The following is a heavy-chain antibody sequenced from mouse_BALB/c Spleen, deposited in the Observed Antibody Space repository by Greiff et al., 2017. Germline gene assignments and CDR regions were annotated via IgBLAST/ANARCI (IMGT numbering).Heavy chain of an antibody. Sequence: EVQVVESGGDLVKPGGSLKLSCAASGFTFSSYGMSWVRQTPDKRLEWVATISSGGSYTYYPDSVKGRFTISRDNAKNTLYLQMSSLKSEDTAMYYCARHEDGPFAYWGQGTLVTVSA. CDR3: ARHEDGPFAY. CDR2: ISSGGSYT. CDR1: GFTFSSYG. V-gene: IGHV5-6*01. J-gene: IGHJ3*01. D-gene: IGHD2-3*01.